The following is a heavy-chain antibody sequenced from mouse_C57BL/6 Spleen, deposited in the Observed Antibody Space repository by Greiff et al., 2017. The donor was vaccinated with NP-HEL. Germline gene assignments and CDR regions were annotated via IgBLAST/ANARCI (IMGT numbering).Heavy chain of an antibody. CDR2: YPGSGNTY. CDR1: YTFTDYYM. J-gene: IGHJ1*03. CDR3: RGDSNWYFDV. V-gene: IGHV1-83*01. Sequence: VHVKQSGPELVKPGASVKMSCKASGYTFTDYYMHWVKQKPGKGLEWIGEIYPGSGNTYYNEKFKGKATLTADTSSSTAYMQLSSLTSEDSAVYFCARGDSNWYFDVWGTGTTVTVSS.